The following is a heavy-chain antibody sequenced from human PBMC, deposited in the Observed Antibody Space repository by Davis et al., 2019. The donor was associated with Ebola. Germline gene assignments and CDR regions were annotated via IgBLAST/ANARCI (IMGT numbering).Heavy chain of an antibody. CDR3: ARINSYGDFDY. Sequence: AASVKVSCKASGGTFSTYAISWVRQAPGQGLEWMGGIIPIFGTTNYAQKFQGRVTITADESTSTVYMELSSLRSEDTAVYYCARINSYGDFDYWGQGTLVTVSS. CDR1: GGTFSTYA. V-gene: IGHV1-69*13. D-gene: IGHD5-18*01. CDR2: IIPIFGTT. J-gene: IGHJ4*02.